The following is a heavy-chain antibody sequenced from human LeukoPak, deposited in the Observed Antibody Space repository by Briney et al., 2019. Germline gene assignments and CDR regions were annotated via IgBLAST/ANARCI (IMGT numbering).Heavy chain of an antibody. D-gene: IGHD1-26*01. V-gene: IGHV1-2*06. CDR1: GYTFTGYY. CDR2: INPNSGGT. CDR3: ARLATTKGVNKFDY. J-gene: IGHJ4*02. Sequence: GASVKVSCKASGYTFTGYYMHWVRQAPGQGLEWMGRINPNSGGTNYAQKFQGRVTMTRDTSISTAYMELSRLRSDDTAVYYCARLATTKGVNKFDYWGQGTLVTVSS.